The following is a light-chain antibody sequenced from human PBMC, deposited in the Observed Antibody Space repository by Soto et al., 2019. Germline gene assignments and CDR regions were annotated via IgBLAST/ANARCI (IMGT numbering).Light chain of an antibody. CDR2: DNI. Sequence: QSVLTQSPSVSAAPGQTVTISCFGTASNMGNNFLSWYQLLPETAPKLLIYDNIKRPSGIPDRFSGSKSGTSATLVITGLQTGDEADYYCGTWESSRNWVFGAGTKLTVL. J-gene: IGLJ3*02. CDR1: ASNMGNNF. V-gene: IGLV1-51*01. CDR3: GTWESSRNWV.